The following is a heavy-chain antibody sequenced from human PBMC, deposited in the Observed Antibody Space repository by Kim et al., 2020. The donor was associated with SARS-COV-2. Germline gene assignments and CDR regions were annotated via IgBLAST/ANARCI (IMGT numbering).Heavy chain of an antibody. CDR3: AHDSPGLYGFDV. V-gene: IGHV2-5*01. Sequence: SGPTLVNPTQTLTLTCSFSGFSLTPDRLAGVTWVRQPPGKALEWLALIYGNDEKRYTPSLKSRLTIAKDTTENRVVLTLTNVDPVDTGTYYCAHDSPGLYGFDVWGQGTTVTVSS. J-gene: IGHJ6*02. D-gene: IGHD2-8*01. CDR1: GFSLTPDRLAG. CDR2: IYGNDEK.